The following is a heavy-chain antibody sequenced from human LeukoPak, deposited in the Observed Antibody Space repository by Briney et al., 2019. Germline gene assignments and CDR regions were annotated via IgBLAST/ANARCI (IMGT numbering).Heavy chain of an antibody. CDR2: ISAYNGNT. Sequence: ASVKVSCEASGYTFTSYGISWVRQAPGQGLEWMGWISAYNGNTNYAQKLQGRVTMTTDTSTSTAYMELRSLRSDDAALYFCARDSFLLKYYYDSSGFLFDYWGQGTLVTVSS. CDR3: ARDSFLLKYYYDSSGFLFDY. J-gene: IGHJ4*02. D-gene: IGHD3-22*01. V-gene: IGHV1-18*01. CDR1: GYTFTSYG.